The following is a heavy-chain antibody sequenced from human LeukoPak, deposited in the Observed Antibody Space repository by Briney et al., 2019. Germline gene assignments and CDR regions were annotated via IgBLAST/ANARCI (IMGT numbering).Heavy chain of an antibody. CDR1: GGSFSGYY. D-gene: IGHD6-19*01. Sequence: PSETLSLTCAAYGGSFSGYYWSWIRQPPGKGLEWIGEINNSGRTNYNPSLKTRVTISVDTSKNQFSLKVTSVSAADTAVYYCARGGGSSDWSRQWLVRPFDYWGQGTLVTVSS. V-gene: IGHV4-34*01. J-gene: IGHJ4*02. CDR3: ARGGGSSDWSRQWLVRPFDY. CDR2: INNSGRT.